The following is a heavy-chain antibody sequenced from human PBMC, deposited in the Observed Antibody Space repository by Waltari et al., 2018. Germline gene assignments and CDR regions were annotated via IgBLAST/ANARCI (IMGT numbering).Heavy chain of an antibody. CDR3: AHSGYDFWRGYAGY. Sequence: QITLKESGPTLVKPTQTVMLTCSFSGFPLSTSGVGVGGPRQPPGKALGWLALIYWNDDKRYSPSLKSRHTITKDTSNNHVVLTMTNMDPVDTATYYCAHSGYDFWRGYAGYWGQGTLVTVSS. CDR1: GFPLSTSGVG. D-gene: IGHD3-3*01. J-gene: IGHJ4*02. CDR2: IYWNDDK. V-gene: IGHV2-5*01.